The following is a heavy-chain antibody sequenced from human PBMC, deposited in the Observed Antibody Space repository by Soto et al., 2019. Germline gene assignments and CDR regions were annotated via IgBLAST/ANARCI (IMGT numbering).Heavy chain of an antibody. D-gene: IGHD3-16*02. Sequence: GGSLRLSCEASGFTFSSYSMNWVRQAPGKGLEWVSYISSSGSTIYYADSVKGRFTISRDNAKNSLYLQINSLRDEDTAVYYCAGAFRGRVIDYFDYWGQGTLVTVSS. CDR3: AGAFRGRVIDYFDY. J-gene: IGHJ4*01. V-gene: IGHV3-48*02. CDR1: GFTFSSYS. CDR2: ISSSGSTI.